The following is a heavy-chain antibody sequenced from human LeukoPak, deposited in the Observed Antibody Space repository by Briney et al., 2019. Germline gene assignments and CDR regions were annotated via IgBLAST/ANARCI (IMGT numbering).Heavy chain of an antibody. CDR1: GFTFDDYG. D-gene: IGHD5-18*01. CDR3: ARDVGGYSYGKVVGYYYGMDV. J-gene: IGHJ6*02. CDR2: INWNGGST. V-gene: IGHV3-20*01. Sequence: GGSLRLSCAASGFTFDDYGMSWVRQAPGKGLEWVSGINWNGGSTGYADSVKGRFTISRDNAKNSLYLQMNSLRAEDTALYHCARDVGGYSYGKVVGYYYGMDVWGQGTTVTVSS.